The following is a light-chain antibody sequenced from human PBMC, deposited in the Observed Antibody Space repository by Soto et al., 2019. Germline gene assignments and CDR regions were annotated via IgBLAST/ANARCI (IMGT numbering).Light chain of an antibody. J-gene: IGLJ1*01. V-gene: IGLV2-14*01. CDR2: EVS. Sequence: QSALTQPASVSGSPGQSITISCTGTSSDVGAYKYVSWYQHHPGKAPKLMNYEVSNRPSGVSNRFSGSKSGNTASLTISGLQAEDEADYYCNSYTSSSTHVFGTGTKLTVL. CDR3: NSYTSSSTHV. CDR1: SSDVGAYKY.